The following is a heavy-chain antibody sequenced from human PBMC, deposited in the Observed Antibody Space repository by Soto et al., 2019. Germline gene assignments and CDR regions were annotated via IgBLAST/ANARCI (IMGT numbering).Heavy chain of an antibody. CDR1: GFTLSAYW. CDR3: AREKRANGYFDY. CDR2: IKQAGSEK. J-gene: IGHJ4*02. D-gene: IGHD6-25*01. V-gene: IGHV3-7*01. Sequence: EVQLVESGGGLVQTGGSLRLSCAASGFTLSAYWMSWVRQAPGKGLEWVANIKQAGSEKYYVDSVNGRFIISRDDAKNSLFLQVNSLRVEDTAVYYCAREKRANGYFDYWGQGTLVTVSS.